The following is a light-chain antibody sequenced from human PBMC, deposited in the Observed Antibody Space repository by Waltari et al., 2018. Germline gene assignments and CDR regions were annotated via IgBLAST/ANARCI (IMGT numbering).Light chain of an antibody. CDR3: QQYNNWPPLT. Sequence: ETVLTQSPVTLSLSPGEGATLSCKASQSVGSNLAWYQQRTGQSPRLLIYGASTRATGIPARFSGSGSGTEFTLVISSLQSEDFAVYYCQQYNNWPPLTFGGGTKVEIK. V-gene: IGKV3-15*01. J-gene: IGKJ4*01. CDR2: GAS. CDR1: QSVGSN.